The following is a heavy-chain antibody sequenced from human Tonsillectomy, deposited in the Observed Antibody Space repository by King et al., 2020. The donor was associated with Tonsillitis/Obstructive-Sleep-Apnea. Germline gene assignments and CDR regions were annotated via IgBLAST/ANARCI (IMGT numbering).Heavy chain of an antibody. CDR1: GFTFDDYA. CDR2: ISGDGGST. Sequence: VQLVESGGGVVQPGGSLRLSCAASGFTFDDYAMHWVRQAPGKGLEWVSLISGDGGSTYYADSVKGRFTISRDNSKNSLYLQMNSLRTEDTALYYCAKGEYAGVYYYYYYMDVWGKGTTVTVSS. J-gene: IGHJ6*03. CDR3: AKGEYAGVYYYYYYMDV. D-gene: IGHD2/OR15-2a*01. V-gene: IGHV3-43*02.